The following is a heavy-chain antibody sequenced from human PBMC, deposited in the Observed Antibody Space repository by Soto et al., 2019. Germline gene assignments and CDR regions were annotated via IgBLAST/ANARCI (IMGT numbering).Heavy chain of an antibody. CDR3: ARSARTYYYGSGSYRFDY. CDR1: GGSFSGYY. D-gene: IGHD3-10*01. V-gene: IGHV4-34*01. Sequence: SETLSLTCAVYGGSFSGYYWSWIRQPPGKGLEWNGEINHSGSTNYNPSLKSRVTISVDTSKNQFSLKLSFVTAADTAFYYCARSARTYYYGSGSYRFDYWGQGTLVTVSS. J-gene: IGHJ4*02. CDR2: INHSGST.